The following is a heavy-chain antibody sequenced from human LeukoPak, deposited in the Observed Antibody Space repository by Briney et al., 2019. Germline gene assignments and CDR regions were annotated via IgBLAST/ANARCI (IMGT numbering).Heavy chain of an antibody. CDR3: ARNNGMDV. V-gene: IGHV3-7*03. CDR2: VNRDGSET. J-gene: IGHJ6*02. CDR1: GFALSSHW. Sequence: GGSLRLSCAASGFALSSHWMTWVRQVPGRGPEWVANVNRDGSETYYLDSVKGRFTISKDNAKNSLYLQMNSLRVEDTALYHCARNNGMDVWGQGTTVIVSS.